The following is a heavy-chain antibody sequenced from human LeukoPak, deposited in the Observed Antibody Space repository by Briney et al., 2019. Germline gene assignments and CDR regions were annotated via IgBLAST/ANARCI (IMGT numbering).Heavy chain of an antibody. CDR1: GDTISNNY. CDR2: IYYSGST. CDR3: ARELGNYYDRQWAFDM. Sequence: AETLTLTCTVSGDTISNNYWSWIRRPPGKGLEWIAFIYYSGSTNYNRSLRSRVTISVDTSKNRFSVKLSSVTAADTAVYYCARELGNYYDRQWAFDMWGQGTM. D-gene: IGHD3-22*01. V-gene: IGHV4-59*01. J-gene: IGHJ3*02.